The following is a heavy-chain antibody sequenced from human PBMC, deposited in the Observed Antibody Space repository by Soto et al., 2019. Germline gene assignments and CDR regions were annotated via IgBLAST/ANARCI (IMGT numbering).Heavy chain of an antibody. D-gene: IGHD5-12*01. CDR3: ARDGKVDIDRGGYYDYDMDV. V-gene: IGHV4-61*01. CDR1: GGSVSSGINY. J-gene: IGHJ6*02. Sequence: PSETLSLTCTVSGGSVSSGINYWSWIRQPPGKGLEWIGNIYNSGSANYNPSLKTRVTISVDKSKNQFSLKLSSVTAADTAVYYCARDGKVDIDRGGYYDYDMDVWGQGTTVTVSS. CDR2: IYNSGSA.